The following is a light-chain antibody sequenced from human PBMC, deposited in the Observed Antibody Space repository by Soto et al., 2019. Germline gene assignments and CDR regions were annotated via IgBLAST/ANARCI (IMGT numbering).Light chain of an antibody. CDR2: GAF. V-gene: IGKV3-20*01. Sequence: EFVLTQSPVTLCLSAGERATLSCRASQSVSNSYLAWYRQKPGQAATLLIYGAFARATDAPVRFSGSESEQHFTRISDRLEPEDYAVYSCNQYGTCPRTFGQGTKV. CDR1: QSVSNSY. CDR3: NQYGTCPRT. J-gene: IGKJ1*01.